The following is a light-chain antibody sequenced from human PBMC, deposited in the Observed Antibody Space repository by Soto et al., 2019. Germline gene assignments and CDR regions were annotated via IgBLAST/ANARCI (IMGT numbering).Light chain of an antibody. CDR3: SSCTATTPLV. V-gene: IGLV2-14*01. CDR1: TSDVGTCNF. J-gene: IGLJ2*01. Sequence: QSVLTQPASVSGSPGQSITISCTGTTSDVGTCNFVSWYQQHPGKAPKLILYEVTNRPSGVSNRFSGSKSGNTASLTISGLQADDEADYFCSSCTATTPLVFGGGTKVTVL. CDR2: EVT.